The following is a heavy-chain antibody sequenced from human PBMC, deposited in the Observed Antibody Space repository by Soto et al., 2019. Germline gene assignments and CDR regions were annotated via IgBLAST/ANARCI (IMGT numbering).Heavy chain of an antibody. Sequence: SETLSLTCTVSGGSVSSGSYYWSWIRQPPGKGLEWIGYIYYSGSTNYNPSLKSRVTISVGTSKNQFSLKLSSVTAADTAVYYCARAIRPAAIVSWFDPWGQGTLVTVSS. CDR3: ARAIRPAAIVSWFDP. CDR2: IYYSGST. CDR1: GGSVSSGSYY. J-gene: IGHJ5*02. D-gene: IGHD2-2*02. V-gene: IGHV4-61*01.